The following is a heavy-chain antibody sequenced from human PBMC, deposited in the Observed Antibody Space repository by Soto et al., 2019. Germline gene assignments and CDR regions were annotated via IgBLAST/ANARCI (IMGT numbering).Heavy chain of an antibody. CDR1: GGSLSGYY. D-gene: IGHD6-13*01. CDR2: VTRSGST. J-gene: IGHJ1*01. V-gene: IGHV4-34*01. Sequence: SETLSLTCAVNGGSLSGYYWSWIRQPPGKGLEWIGEVTRSGSTNYNPSLKSRVTISVDTSKNQFSLNLRSVTAADTAIFYCARALGSNTYHEKYFQHWGQGTLVTVSS. CDR3: ARALGSNTYHEKYFQH.